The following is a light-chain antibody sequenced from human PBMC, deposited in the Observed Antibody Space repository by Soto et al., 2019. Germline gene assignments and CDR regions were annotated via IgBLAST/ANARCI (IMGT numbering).Light chain of an antibody. CDR3: SSYTGSSTLV. CDR2: DVS. V-gene: IGLV2-14*03. Sequence: QSALTQPASVSGSPGQLITISCTGTSSDIGAYNYVSWYQQHPGKAPKLIIYDVSNRPSGVSIRFSGSRSGNTASLTISGLQAEDEADYYCSSYTGSSTLVFGGGTQLTVL. CDR1: SSDIGAYNY. J-gene: IGLJ2*01.